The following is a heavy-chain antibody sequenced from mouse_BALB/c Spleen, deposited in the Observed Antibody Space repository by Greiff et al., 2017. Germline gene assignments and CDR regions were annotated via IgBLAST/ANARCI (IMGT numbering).Heavy chain of an antibody. J-gene: IGHJ2*01. CDR2: ISYDGSN. V-gene: IGHV3-6*02. CDR1: GYSITSGYY. Sequence: EVKLQESGPGLVKPSQSLSLTCSVTGYSITSGYYWNWIRQFPGNKLEWMGYISYDGSNNYNPSLKNRISITRDTSKNQFFLKLNSVTTEDTATYYCARDPASRNYFDYWGQGTTLTVSS. CDR3: ARDPASRNYFDY.